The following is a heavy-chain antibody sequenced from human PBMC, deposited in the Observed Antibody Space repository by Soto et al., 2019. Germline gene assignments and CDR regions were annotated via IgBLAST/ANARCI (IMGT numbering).Heavy chain of an antibody. CDR3: AREGALKPFSS. Sequence: GGSLRLSCAASGFTFSSYWMSWVRQAPGKGLEWVANIKQDGSEKYYVDSVKGRFTISRDNAKNSVYLQMDSLRVEDTAVYYCAREGALKPFSSWGQGALVTVSS. CDR2: IKQDGSEK. J-gene: IGHJ5*02. V-gene: IGHV3-7*01. CDR1: GFTFSSYW.